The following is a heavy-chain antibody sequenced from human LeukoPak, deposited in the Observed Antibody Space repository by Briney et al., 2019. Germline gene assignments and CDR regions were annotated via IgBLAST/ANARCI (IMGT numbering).Heavy chain of an antibody. D-gene: IGHD3-10*01. CDR2: ISAYNGNT. J-gene: IGHJ4*02. Sequence: GASVKVSCKASGYTFTSYGISWVRQAPGRGLEWMGWISAYNGNTNYAQKLQGRVTMTTDTSTSTAYMELRSLRSDDTAVYYCARDRGITMVRGVIDYWGQGTLVTVSS. CDR1: GYTFTSYG. V-gene: IGHV1-18*04. CDR3: ARDRGITMVRGVIDY.